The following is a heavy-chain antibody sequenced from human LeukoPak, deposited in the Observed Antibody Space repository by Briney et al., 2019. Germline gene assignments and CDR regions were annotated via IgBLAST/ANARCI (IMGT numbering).Heavy chain of an antibody. D-gene: IGHD3-22*01. J-gene: IGHJ4*02. Sequence: GGSLRLSCAASGFTFSSYGMHWVRQAPGKGLEWVAVISYDGSNKYYADSVKGRFTISRDNSKNTLYLQMNSLRAEDTAVYYCAKAMAYYYDSSGIDYWGQGTLVTVSS. CDR1: GFTFSSYG. CDR3: AKAMAYYYDSSGIDY. V-gene: IGHV3-30*18. CDR2: ISYDGSNK.